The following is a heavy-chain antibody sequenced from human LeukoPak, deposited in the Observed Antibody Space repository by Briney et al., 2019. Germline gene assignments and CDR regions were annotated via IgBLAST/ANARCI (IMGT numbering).Heavy chain of an antibody. CDR1: GFTFSNAW. CDR2: IKSKTDGGTT. J-gene: IGHJ4*02. D-gene: IGHD2-15*01. CDR3: TTEGVVAATEYYFDY. V-gene: IGHV3-15*01. Sequence: GGSLRLSCAASGFTFSNAWMSWVRQAPGKGLEWVGRIKSKTDGGTTDYAAPVKGRFTISRDDSKNTLYLQMNSLKTEDTAVYYCTTEGVVAATEYYFDYWGQGTLVTVSS.